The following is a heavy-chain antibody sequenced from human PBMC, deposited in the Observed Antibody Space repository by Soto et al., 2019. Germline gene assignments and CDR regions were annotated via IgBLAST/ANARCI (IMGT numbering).Heavy chain of an antibody. CDR3: ARSYYGAFDF. Sequence: QVLLVQSGTEVKKPGASVKVSCKASGYTFNTFGIGWVRQAPGQGLEWMGWISAYNGNTNYAQNLEGRLSMTTDTSTTTAYMEMRSLTSDDTVIYFGARSYYGAFDFWGQGTLVTVSS. J-gene: IGHJ4*02. D-gene: IGHD3-3*01. CDR2: ISAYNGNT. V-gene: IGHV1-18*01. CDR1: GYTFNTFG.